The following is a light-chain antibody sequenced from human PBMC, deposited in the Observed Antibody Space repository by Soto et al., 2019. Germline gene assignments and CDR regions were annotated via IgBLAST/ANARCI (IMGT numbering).Light chain of an antibody. V-gene: IGKV1-12*01. CDR1: QGISRW. J-gene: IGKJ5*01. CDR2: VAS. Sequence: DIQMTQSPSSVSASVGDRVTITCRASQGISRWLAWYQQKPGKAPKLLIYVASSLQSGVPSRFSGSGSATHFTLAISSLPPEDFATDYCQHANSFPRTCGQGTQLEIK. CDR3: QHANSFPRT.